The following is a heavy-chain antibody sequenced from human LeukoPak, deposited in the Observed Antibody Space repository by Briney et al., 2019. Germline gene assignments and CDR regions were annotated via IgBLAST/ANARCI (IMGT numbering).Heavy chain of an antibody. CDR2: IKQDGSEM. J-gene: IGHJ5*02. CDR1: GFTFSSYA. Sequence: GGSLRLSCAASGFTFSSYAMSWVRQAPGKGLEWVANIKQDGSEMHYVDSVKGRSTISRDNANNSLYLQMNSLRAEDTAVYYCVRAVVVAASYRFDPWGQGTLVTVSS. D-gene: IGHD2-15*01. V-gene: IGHV3-7*03. CDR3: VRAVVVAASYRFDP.